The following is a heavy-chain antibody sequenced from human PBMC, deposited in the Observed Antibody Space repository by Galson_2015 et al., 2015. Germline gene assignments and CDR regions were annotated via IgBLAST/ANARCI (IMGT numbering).Heavy chain of an antibody. V-gene: IGHV3-21*01. Sequence: SLRLSCAASGFTFSNAWMSWVRQAPGKGLEWVSSISSSSSYIYYADSVKGRFTISIDNDKNSLYLQMNSLRAEDTAVYYCARDVVPRGYRYGRPDYYYGMDVWGQGTTVTVSS. CDR1: GFTFSNAW. J-gene: IGHJ6*02. CDR2: ISSSSSYI. D-gene: IGHD5-18*01. CDR3: ARDVVPRGYRYGRPDYYYGMDV.